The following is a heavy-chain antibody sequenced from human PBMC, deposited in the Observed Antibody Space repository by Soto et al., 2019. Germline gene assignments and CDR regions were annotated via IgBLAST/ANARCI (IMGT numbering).Heavy chain of an antibody. V-gene: IGHV3-9*01. CDR2: ISWNSGSI. Sequence: PGGSLRLSCAASGFTFDDYAMHWVRQAPGKGLEWVSGISWNSGSIVYADSVKGRFTISRDNAKNSLYLQMNSLRPEDTALYYCAKDRSGYDYPTWLDPWGQGTLVTVSS. J-gene: IGHJ5*02. D-gene: IGHD5-12*01. CDR3: AKDRSGYDYPTWLDP. CDR1: GFTFDDYA.